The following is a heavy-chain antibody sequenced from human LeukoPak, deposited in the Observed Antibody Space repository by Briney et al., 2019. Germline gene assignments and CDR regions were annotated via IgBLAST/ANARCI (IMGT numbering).Heavy chain of an antibody. V-gene: IGHV3-7*03. CDR2: IKEDGTET. CDR1: GFTFDDYA. J-gene: IGHJ4*02. D-gene: IGHD5-24*01. CDR3: AKEGRSLQTY. Sequence: PGRSLRLSCAASGFTFDDYAMHWVRLAPGKGLEWVANIKEDGTETYYVDSVKGRFTISRDNAKNSLYLQMNSLRVEDTAVYYCAKEGRSLQTYWGQGTLVTVSS.